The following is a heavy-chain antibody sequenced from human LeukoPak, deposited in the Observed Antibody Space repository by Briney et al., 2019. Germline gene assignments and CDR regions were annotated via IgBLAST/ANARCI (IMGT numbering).Heavy chain of an antibody. CDR3: ARVYPYDAFDI. D-gene: IGHD2/OR15-2a*01. J-gene: IGHJ3*02. CDR1: GFTFSSYW. Sequence: PGGSLRLSCAASGFTFSSYWMNWVRQAPGKGLEWVSYISSSSSTIYYADSVKGRFTISRDNAKNSLYLQMNSLRAEDTAVYYCARVYPYDAFDIWGQGTMVTVSS. V-gene: IGHV3-48*04. CDR2: ISSSSSTI.